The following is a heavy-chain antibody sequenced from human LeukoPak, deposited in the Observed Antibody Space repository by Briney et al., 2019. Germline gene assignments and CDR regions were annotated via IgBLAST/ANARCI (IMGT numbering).Heavy chain of an antibody. CDR1: KFMFSAYN. V-gene: IGHV3-30-3*01. CDR2: ISHDGNTG. D-gene: IGHD3-16*01. Sequence: GGSLRLSCAASKFMFSAYNMHWVRQVPGKGLEWLAIISHDGNTGHYADSVKGRFTISRDNSKDTVDLQMNSLRADDTAVYYCARDFSWAFDYWGQGTLVTVSS. CDR3: ARDFSWAFDY. J-gene: IGHJ4*02.